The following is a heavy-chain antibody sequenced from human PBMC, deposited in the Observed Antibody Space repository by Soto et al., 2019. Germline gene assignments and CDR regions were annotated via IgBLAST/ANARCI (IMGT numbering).Heavy chain of an antibody. J-gene: IGHJ6*02. V-gene: IGHV3-21*01. CDR1: EFTFNTYS. Sequence: GGSLRLSCAASEFTFNTYSMNWVRQAPGKGLEWVSCISSTSTYIYYADSVKGRFTISRDNAKNLLYLQMNSLRAEDTAVYYCARDFGDSRGSYYYYGMDVWGQGTTVTVSS. CDR3: ARDFGDSRGSYYYYGMDV. D-gene: IGHD2-21*02. CDR2: ISSTSTYI.